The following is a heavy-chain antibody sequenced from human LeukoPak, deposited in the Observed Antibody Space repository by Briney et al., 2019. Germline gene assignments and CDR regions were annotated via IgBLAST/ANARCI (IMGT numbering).Heavy chain of an antibody. CDR3: ARGISGYSNYGFYYYYGMDV. J-gene: IGHJ6*02. V-gene: IGHV3-30*04. CDR1: GFTFSSYA. Sequence: GGSLRLSCAASGFTFSSYAMHWVRQAPGKGLEWVAVISYDGSNKYYADSVKGRFTISRDNSKNTLYLQMNSLRAEDTAVYYCARGISGYSNYGFYYYYGMDVWGQGTTVTVSS. D-gene: IGHD4-11*01. CDR2: ISYDGSNK.